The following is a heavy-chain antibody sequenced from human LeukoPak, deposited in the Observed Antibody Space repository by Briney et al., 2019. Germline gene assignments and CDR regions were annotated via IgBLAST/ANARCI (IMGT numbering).Heavy chain of an antibody. Sequence: SVKVSCKASGGTFSSYAISWVRQAPGQGLEGMGRIIPILGTANYAQKYQGRVTLTTEESTRTAHMELSSMRSEDTAVYYCARDRLPRRGSGYYFDYWGQGTLVTVSS. CDR2: IIPILGTA. V-gene: IGHV1-69*05. J-gene: IGHJ4*02. CDR1: GGTFSSYA. CDR3: ARDRLPRRGSGYYFDY. D-gene: IGHD3-22*01.